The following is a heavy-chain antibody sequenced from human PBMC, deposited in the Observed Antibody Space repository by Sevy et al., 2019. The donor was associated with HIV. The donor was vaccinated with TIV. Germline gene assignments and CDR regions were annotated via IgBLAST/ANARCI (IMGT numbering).Heavy chain of an antibody. J-gene: IGHJ4*02. V-gene: IGHV3-21*06. CDR1: GFTFNKYS. CDR2: ITCYSTDI. Sequence: GGSLRLSCAASGFTFNKYSMNWVRQAPGKGLEWVSTITCYSTDIYYADSVKGRFTISRDDAKNSLYLQMNGLRAEDMAIYYCARAEQTYFFDYWGQGTLVTVSS. CDR3: ARAEQTYFFDY.